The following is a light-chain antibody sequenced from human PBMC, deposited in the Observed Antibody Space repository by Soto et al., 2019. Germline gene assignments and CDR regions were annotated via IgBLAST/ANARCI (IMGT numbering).Light chain of an antibody. Sequence: QSALTQPASVSGSPGQSITISCTGTSSDVGGYNYVSWYQQHPGKAPKLMIYEVSNRPSWVSNRFSGSKSGNTSSLTISGLPAEDEVDYYCSSYTSSSARVSGGWTKLTVL. CDR3: SSYTSSSARV. J-gene: IGLJ3*02. CDR2: EVS. V-gene: IGLV2-14*01. CDR1: SSDVGGYNY.